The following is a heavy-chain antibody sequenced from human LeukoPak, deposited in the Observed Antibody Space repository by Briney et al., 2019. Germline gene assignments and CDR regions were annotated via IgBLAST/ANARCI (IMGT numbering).Heavy chain of an antibody. CDR3: ARDGGYYYMDV. V-gene: IGHV1-2*02. Sequence: GASVKVSCKASGYTFTANYMHWVRQSPGQGLEWMGWIKPNSVDKNYAQEFQGRVIMTRDTSINTAYMELSWLRSDDTAVYYCARDGGYYYMDVWGQGTTVTVSS. J-gene: IGHJ6*02. CDR2: IKPNSVDK. D-gene: IGHD2-15*01. CDR1: GYTFTANY.